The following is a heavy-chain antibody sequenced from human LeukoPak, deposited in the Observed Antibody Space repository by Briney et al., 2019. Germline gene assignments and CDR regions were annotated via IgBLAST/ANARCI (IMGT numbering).Heavy chain of an antibody. CDR2: IDPSDFYN. CDR1: GYSFTSYW. CDR3: ARQSSGYSSNFDY. V-gene: IGHV5-10-1*01. Sequence: GESLKISCKGSGYSFTSYWISWVRQVPGKGLEWMGRIDPSDFYNNYSPSFQGHVTISADKSITTAYLQWSSLKASDTAIYYCARQSSGYSSNFDYWGQGTLVTVSS. J-gene: IGHJ4*02. D-gene: IGHD5-18*01.